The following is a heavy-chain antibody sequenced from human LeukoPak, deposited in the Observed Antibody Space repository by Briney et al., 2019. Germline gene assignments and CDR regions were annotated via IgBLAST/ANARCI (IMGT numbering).Heavy chain of an antibody. Sequence: SETLSLTCAVYGGSFSGYYWSWIRQPPGKGLEWIGEINHSGSTNYNPSLKGRVTISVDTSKNQFSLKLSSVTAADTAVYYCARQVTMVRGVINYFDYWGQGTLVTVSS. CDR2: INHSGST. J-gene: IGHJ4*02. V-gene: IGHV4-34*01. D-gene: IGHD3-10*01. CDR3: ARQVTMVRGVINYFDY. CDR1: GGSFSGYY.